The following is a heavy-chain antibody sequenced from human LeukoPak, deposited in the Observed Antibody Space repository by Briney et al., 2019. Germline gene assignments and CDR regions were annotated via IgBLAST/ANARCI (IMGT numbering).Heavy chain of an antibody. CDR1: GFTFSSYW. V-gene: IGHV3-74*01. Sequence: SGGSLRLSCAASGFTFSSYWMHWVRHAPGKGLVWVSRINSDGSSTSYADSVKGRFTISRDNAKNTLYLQMNSLRAEDTAVHYCARDSRNGWYWYFDLWGRGTLVTVSS. CDR3: ARDSRNGWYWYFDL. D-gene: IGHD2-8*01. CDR2: INSDGSST. J-gene: IGHJ2*01.